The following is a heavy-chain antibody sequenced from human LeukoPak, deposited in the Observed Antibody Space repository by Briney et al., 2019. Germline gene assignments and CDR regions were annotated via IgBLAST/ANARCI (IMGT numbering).Heavy chain of an antibody. CDR3: ARHHPLNYSMRVRYQEVWLDP. D-gene: IGHD2/OR15-2a*01. Sequence: SETLSLTCTVSGGSISSSSYYWGWIRQPPGKGLEWIGSIYYSGSTYYNPSLKSRVTISVDTSKNQFSLKLSSVTAADTAVYYCARHHPLNYSMRVRYQEVWLDPWGQGTLVTVSS. CDR2: IYYSGST. J-gene: IGHJ5*02. CDR1: GGSISSSSYY. V-gene: IGHV4-39*01.